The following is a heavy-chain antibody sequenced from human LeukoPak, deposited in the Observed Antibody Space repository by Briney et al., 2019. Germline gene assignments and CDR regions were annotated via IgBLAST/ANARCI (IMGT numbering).Heavy chain of an antibody. D-gene: IGHD5-24*01. V-gene: IGHV1-46*01. J-gene: IGHJ3*02. Sequence: GASVKVSCKASGYTFSNYNIHWLRQAPGQGLEWMGIVNPSGDSTNYAQNFQDRVTMTGDTSTSTVYMELSSLRSEDTAVYYCARVRDGYNDAYDIWGQGTMVTVTS. CDR3: ARVRDGYNDAYDI. CDR1: GYTFSNYN. CDR2: VNPSGDST.